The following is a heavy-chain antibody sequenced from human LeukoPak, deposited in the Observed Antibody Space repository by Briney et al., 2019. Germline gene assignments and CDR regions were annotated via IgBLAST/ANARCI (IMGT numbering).Heavy chain of an antibody. J-gene: IGHJ5*02. CDR2: ISYDGDNK. CDR3: AKESAYSSGWPNWFDP. V-gene: IGHV3-30-3*01. CDR1: GFTFSSYA. D-gene: IGHD6-19*01. Sequence: GGSLRLSCAASGFTFSSYAMHWVRQAPGKGLEWVATISYDGDNKYYVDSVKGRFTISRDNSKNTLYLQMNSLRAEDTAVYYCAKESAYSSGWPNWFDPWGQGTLVTVSS.